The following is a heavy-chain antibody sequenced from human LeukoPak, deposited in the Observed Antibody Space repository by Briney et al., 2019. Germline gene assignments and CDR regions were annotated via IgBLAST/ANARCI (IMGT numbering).Heavy chain of an antibody. Sequence: GSLRLSCAASGFSFNSYAMSWVRQTPGKGLEWVSAITGSGSNTYYADSVKGRFTISRDNSKNTLYLQMNSLRAEDTAVYYCAKRPSGASGYYIYWGQGTLVTVSS. D-gene: IGHD3-3*01. CDR2: ITGSGSNT. CDR3: AKRPSGASGYYIY. J-gene: IGHJ4*02. V-gene: IGHV3-23*01. CDR1: GFSFNSYA.